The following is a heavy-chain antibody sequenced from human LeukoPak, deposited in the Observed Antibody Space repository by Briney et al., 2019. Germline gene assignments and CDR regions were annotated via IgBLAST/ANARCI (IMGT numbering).Heavy chain of an antibody. J-gene: IGHJ6*02. CDR3: ASALVGGLDV. CDR1: GYSFDNYW. V-gene: IGHV5-51*01. Sequence: GESLKISCKGSGYSFDNYWIGWVRQMPGKGLEWMGISYPDDSTTKYGPSFQGQVTISADKSISAAYVQWSGLKASDTAMYYCASALVGGLDVWGQGTTVTVSS. D-gene: IGHD3-16*01. CDR2: SYPDDSTT.